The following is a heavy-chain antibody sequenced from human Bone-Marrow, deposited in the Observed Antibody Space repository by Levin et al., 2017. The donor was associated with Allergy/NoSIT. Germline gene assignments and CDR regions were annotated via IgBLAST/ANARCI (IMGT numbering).Heavy chain of an antibody. D-gene: IGHD1-7*01. V-gene: IGHV4-61*01. CDR3: ARKRGTWDDWFDP. J-gene: IGHJ5*02. Sequence: SPTLSLPCTVSGGSVSSGSFYWSWIRQPPGKGLEWIGSIYYSGTANYNPSLKSRVTISVDTSKNQFSLKLSSVTAADTAVYYCARKRGTWDDWFDPWGQGTLVTVSS. CDR1: GGSVSSGSFY. CDR2: IYYSGTA.